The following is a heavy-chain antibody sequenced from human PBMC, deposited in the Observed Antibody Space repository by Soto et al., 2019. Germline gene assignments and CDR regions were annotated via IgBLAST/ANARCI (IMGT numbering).Heavy chain of an antibody. D-gene: IGHD7-27*01. CDR1: GGSISTGGYS. V-gene: IGHV4-30-2*01. CDR2: IYHTGST. Sequence: SETLSLTCAVSGGSISTGGYSWGWIRQPPGKGLEWIGYIYHTGSTYYNPSLKSRVTISIDRSKNQFSLKLSSVTAADTAVYYCARDTGDGTFDFWGQGTLVTVSS. CDR3: ARDTGDGTFDF. J-gene: IGHJ4*02.